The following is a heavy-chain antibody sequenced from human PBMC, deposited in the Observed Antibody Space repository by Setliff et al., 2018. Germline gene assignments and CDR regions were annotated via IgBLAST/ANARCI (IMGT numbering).Heavy chain of an antibody. CDR3: ASPRLSYYDNGAFPSDAFDL. CDR1: GGSFSTYN. J-gene: IGHJ3*01. Sequence: SETLSLTCAVYGGSFSTYNWNWIRQPPGKGLEWIGEIHHSGTTNYNPSLKSRVTISVDTSKNQFSLKLRPVTAADTAVYYCASPRLSYYDNGAFPSDAFDLWGKGTMVTVSS. CDR2: IHHSGTT. D-gene: IGHD3-22*01. V-gene: IGHV4-34*01.